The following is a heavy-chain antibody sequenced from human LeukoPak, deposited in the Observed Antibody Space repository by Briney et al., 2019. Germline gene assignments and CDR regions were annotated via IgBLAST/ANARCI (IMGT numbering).Heavy chain of an antibody. CDR1: GYTFTSCG. CDR2: ISSYNGNT. CDR3: ARGSFPSDDILTGPFDN. D-gene: IGHD3-9*01. V-gene: IGHV1-18*01. Sequence: ASVKVSCKASGYTFTSCGISWVRQAPGQGLEWMGWISSYNGNTNYAQKLQGRATMTTDTSTSTAYTELRSLRSDDTAVYYCARGSFPSDDILTGPFDNWGQGTLVTVSS. J-gene: IGHJ4*02.